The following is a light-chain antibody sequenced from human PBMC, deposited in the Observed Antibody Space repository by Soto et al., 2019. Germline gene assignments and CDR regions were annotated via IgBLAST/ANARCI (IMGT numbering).Light chain of an antibody. V-gene: IGLV2-8*01. CDR2: DVS. J-gene: IGLJ2*01. CDR1: SSDVGGYNF. CDR3: SSYAGSKQLI. Sequence: QSALTQPPSASGSPGQSVTISCTGTSSDVGGYNFVSWYQQHPGEAPKLMIYDVSKRPSGVPDRFSGSKSGNTASLTVSGLQAEDEDDYSCSSYAGSKQLIFGGGTKVTVL.